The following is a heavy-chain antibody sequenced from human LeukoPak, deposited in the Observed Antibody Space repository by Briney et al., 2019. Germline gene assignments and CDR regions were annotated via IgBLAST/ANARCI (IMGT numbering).Heavy chain of an antibody. Sequence: GESLMISCKGSGFKFFIYWIGWVRQMPGKGLEWMGNIYPGDSDIRYNPSFQGQVTISADKSINTAYLQWSSLKASDTAMYYCARREYCSGTSCPIDYWGQGTLVTVSS. CDR2: IYPGDSDI. CDR3: ARREYCSGTSCPIDY. V-gene: IGHV5-51*01. CDR1: GFKFFIYW. J-gene: IGHJ4*02. D-gene: IGHD2-2*01.